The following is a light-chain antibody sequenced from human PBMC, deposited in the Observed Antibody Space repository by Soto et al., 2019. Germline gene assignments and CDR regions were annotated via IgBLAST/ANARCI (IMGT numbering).Light chain of an antibody. J-gene: IGLJ2*01. CDR3: QVWDSGSDHVV. V-gene: IGLV3-21*02. CDR1: NMGSKS. CDR2: DDS. Sequence: SSELTQPTSLSVAPGHTARITCGGNNMGSKSVHWYQQKPGQAPVLVVYDDSDRPSGIPERFSGSISGNTATLTISRVEAGDEADYYCQVWDSGSDHVVFGGGTKLTVL.